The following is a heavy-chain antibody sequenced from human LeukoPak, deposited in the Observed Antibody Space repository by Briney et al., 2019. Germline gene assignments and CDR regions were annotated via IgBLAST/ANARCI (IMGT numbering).Heavy chain of an antibody. Sequence: GGSLRLSCSASGVTFSSYAMHWVRQAPGKGLEYVSAISSNGGSTYYADSVKGRFTISRDNSKNTLYLQMSSLRAEDTAVYYCSGGSRRRFDYWGQGTLVTVSS. J-gene: IGHJ4*02. V-gene: IGHV3-64D*06. CDR2: ISSNGGST. CDR1: GVTFSSYA. CDR3: SGGSRRRFDY. D-gene: IGHD2-15*01.